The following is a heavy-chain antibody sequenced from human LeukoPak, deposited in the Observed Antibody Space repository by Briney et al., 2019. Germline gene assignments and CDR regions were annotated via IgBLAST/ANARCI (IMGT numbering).Heavy chain of an antibody. CDR2: ISAYNGNT. J-gene: IGHJ5*02. CDR1: GYTFTDNY. V-gene: IGHV1-18*04. D-gene: IGHD2-2*01. CDR3: ARDVGDIVTIPAAISVP. Sequence: ASVKVSCKASGYTFTDNYIHWVRQAPGQGLEWMGWISAYNGNTNYAQMVQGRVTMTTDTSTSTAYMEVRSLRSDDTAMYYCARDVGDIVTIPAAISVPWGQGTLVTVSS.